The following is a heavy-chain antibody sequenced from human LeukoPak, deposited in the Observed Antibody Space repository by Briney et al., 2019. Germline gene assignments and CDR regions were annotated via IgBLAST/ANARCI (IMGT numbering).Heavy chain of an antibody. CDR2: INPNSGGT. CDR3: ARDGLTVPAAPLGTWFDP. Sequence: EASVKVSCKASGYTFTGYYMHWVRQAPGQGLEWMGSINPNSGGTNYAQKFQGRVTMTRDTSISTAYMELSRLRSDDTAVYYCARDGLTVPAAPLGTWFDPWGQGTLVTVSS. D-gene: IGHD2-2*01. CDR1: GYTFTGYY. V-gene: IGHV1-2*02. J-gene: IGHJ5*02.